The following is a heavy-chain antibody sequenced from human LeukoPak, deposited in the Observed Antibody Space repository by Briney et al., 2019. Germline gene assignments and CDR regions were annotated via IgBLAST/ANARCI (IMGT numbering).Heavy chain of an antibody. CDR2: IGNDGRPI. CDR3: ARGFPYSSRQFES. J-gene: IGHJ4*02. D-gene: IGHD3-22*01. V-gene: IGHV3-11*01. CDR1: GFTFSDSY. Sequence: GGSLRLSCAASGFTFSDSYMSWIRQTPGQGLEWISYIGNDGRPIYYAYSVKGRFTISRDNAKNSLFLQTNNLRAEDTAVYYCARGFPYSSRQFESWGQGTLVTVSS.